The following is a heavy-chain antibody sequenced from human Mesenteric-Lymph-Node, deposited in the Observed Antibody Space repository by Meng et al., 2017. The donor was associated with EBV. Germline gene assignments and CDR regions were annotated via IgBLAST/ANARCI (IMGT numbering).Heavy chain of an antibody. CDR2: IRSKANNYAT. CDR1: GFTLSDSA. J-gene: IGHJ4*02. V-gene: IGHV3-73*01. CDR3: CTHDPSDY. Sequence: EVQVVGSGGGLVTPGGALKLSCAASGFTLSDSAIHWVRQASGKGLEWVGRIRSKANNYATVYGASVKGRFTISRDDSKNTAYLQMSSLKIEDAAVYYCCTHDPSDYWGQGTLVTVSS.